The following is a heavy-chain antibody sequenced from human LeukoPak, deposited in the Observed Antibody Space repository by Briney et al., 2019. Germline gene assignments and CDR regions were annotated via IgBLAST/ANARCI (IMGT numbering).Heavy chain of an antibody. Sequence: PVKVSCKASGGTFSSYAISWVRQAPGQGLEWMGGIIPIFGTANYAQKFQGRVTITTDESTSAAYMELSSLRSEDTAVYYCARDLWASPDYGDYSDYWGQGTLVTVSS. CDR1: GGTFSSYA. CDR3: ARDLWASPDYGDYSDY. J-gene: IGHJ4*02. CDR2: IIPIFGTA. V-gene: IGHV1-69*05. D-gene: IGHD4-17*01.